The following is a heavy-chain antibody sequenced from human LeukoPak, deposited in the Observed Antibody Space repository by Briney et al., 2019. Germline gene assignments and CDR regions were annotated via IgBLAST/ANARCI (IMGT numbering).Heavy chain of an antibody. CDR2: ISSSSGYI. D-gene: IGHD3-3*01. CDR1: GFTFSSYS. V-gene: IGHV3-21*01. CDR3: ARDEFYDAYYFDY. Sequence: GGSLRLSCAASGFTFSSYSMNWVRQAPGKGLEWVSSISSSSGYIYYADSVKGRFTISRDNAKNSLYLQMNSLRAEDTAVYYCARDEFYDAYYFDYWGQGTLVTVSS. J-gene: IGHJ4*02.